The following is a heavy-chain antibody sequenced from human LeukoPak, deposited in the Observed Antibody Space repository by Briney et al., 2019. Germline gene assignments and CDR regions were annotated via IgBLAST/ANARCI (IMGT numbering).Heavy chain of an antibody. J-gene: IGHJ4*02. V-gene: IGHV1-8*01. CDR2: MSPNSGNT. Sequence: ASVKVSCKASRYTFISYDINWVRQATGQGLEWMGWMSPNSGNTGYAQKFQGRVTMTRDTSKSTAYMELSSLRSEDTAVYYCASGPPNWGFDYWGQGTLVTVSS. CDR3: ASGPPNWGFDY. D-gene: IGHD7-27*01. CDR1: RYTFISYD.